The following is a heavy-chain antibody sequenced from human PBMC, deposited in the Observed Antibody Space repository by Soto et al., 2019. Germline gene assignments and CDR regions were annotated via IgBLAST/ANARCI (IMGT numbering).Heavy chain of an antibody. CDR2: ISGSGGST. Sequence: GGSLRLSCAASGFTFSSYAMSWVRQAPGKGLEWVSAISGSGGSTYYADSVKGRFTISGDNSKNTLYLQMNSLRAEDTAVYYCAKVGYDYIWGDTPSSFFLNYWGQGTLVTVSS. CDR3: AKVGYDYIWGDTPSSFFLNY. D-gene: IGHD3-16*01. J-gene: IGHJ4*02. CDR1: GFTFSSYA. V-gene: IGHV3-23*01.